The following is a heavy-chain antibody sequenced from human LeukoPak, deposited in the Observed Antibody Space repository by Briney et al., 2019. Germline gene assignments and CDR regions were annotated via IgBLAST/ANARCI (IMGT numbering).Heavy chain of an antibody. Sequence: GGSLRLSCAASGFTFSDYSMSWIRQAPGKGLEWVSYISSSSSYTNYADSVKGRFTISRDNAKNSLYLQMNSLRAEDTAVYYCARVGYCSSTSCYLSADFDYWGQGTLVTVSS. CDR1: GFTFSDYS. V-gene: IGHV3-11*06. CDR2: ISSSSSYT. J-gene: IGHJ4*02. CDR3: ARVGYCSSTSCYLSADFDY. D-gene: IGHD2-2*01.